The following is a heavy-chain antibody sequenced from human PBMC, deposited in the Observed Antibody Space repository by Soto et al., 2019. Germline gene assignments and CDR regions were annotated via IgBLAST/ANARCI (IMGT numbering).Heavy chain of an antibody. J-gene: IGHJ6*02. CDR2: ISGSGGST. CDR1: GFTFSSYA. CDR3: AKDRVVGATLPYGMDV. Sequence: GSLRLSCAASGFTFSSYAMSWVRQAPGKGLEWVSAISGSGGSTYYADSVKGRFTISRDNSKNTLYLQMNSLRAEDTAVYYCAKDRVVGATLPYGMDVWGQGTTVTVSS. V-gene: IGHV3-23*01. D-gene: IGHD1-26*01.